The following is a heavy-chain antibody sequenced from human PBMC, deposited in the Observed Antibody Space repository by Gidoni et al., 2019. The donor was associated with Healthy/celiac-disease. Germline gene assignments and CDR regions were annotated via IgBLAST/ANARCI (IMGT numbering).Heavy chain of an antibody. CDR1: GFTFDDYA. V-gene: IGHV3-43*02. D-gene: IGHD2-15*01. J-gene: IGHJ4*02. Sequence: EVQLVESGGGVVQPGGSLRLSCAASGFTFDDYAMPWVRQAPGKGLEWVSLISGDGGSTYYADSVKGRFTISRDNSKNSLYLQMNSLRTEDTALYYCAKDIDSPADIVVVVAGFDYWGQGTLVTVSS. CDR3: AKDIDSPADIVVVVAGFDY. CDR2: ISGDGGST.